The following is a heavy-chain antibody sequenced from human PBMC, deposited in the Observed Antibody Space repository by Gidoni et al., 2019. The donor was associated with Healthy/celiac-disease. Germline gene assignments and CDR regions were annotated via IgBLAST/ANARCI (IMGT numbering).Heavy chain of an antibody. CDR1: GFTFSDYY. Sequence: QVQLVESGGGLVKPGGSLRLSCAASGFTFSDYYMSWIRQAPGTGLEGVSYISSIGSTIYYADSVKGRFTISRDNAKNSLYLQRNSLRAEDTAVYYCARPTRDYDFWSGYYKGYYYYYMDVWGKGTTVTVSS. J-gene: IGHJ6*03. CDR3: ARPTRDYDFWSGYYKGYYYYYMDV. CDR2: ISSIGSTI. D-gene: IGHD3-3*01. V-gene: IGHV3-11*01.